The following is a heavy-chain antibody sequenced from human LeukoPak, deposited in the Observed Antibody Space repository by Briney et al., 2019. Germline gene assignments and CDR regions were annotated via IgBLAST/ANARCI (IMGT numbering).Heavy chain of an antibody. J-gene: IGHJ4*02. CDR2: IKSKTDGGTT. Sequence: GGSLRLSCAASGFTFSNAWMNWVRQAPGKGLEWIGRIKSKTDGGTTDYAAPVKGRFTISRDESKNTLYLQMNSLKTEDTAVYYCTTDGRHSGYSGYDLSHYWGQGTLVTVSS. CDR3: TTDGRHSGYSGYDLSHY. D-gene: IGHD5-12*01. CDR1: GFTFSNAW. V-gene: IGHV3-15*07.